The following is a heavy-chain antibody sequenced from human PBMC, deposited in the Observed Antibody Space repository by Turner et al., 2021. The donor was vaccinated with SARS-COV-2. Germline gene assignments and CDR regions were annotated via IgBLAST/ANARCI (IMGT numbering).Heavy chain of an antibody. CDR2: ISGSGRST. J-gene: IGHJ4*02. CDR3: AKDLWPYGDYARFDY. D-gene: IGHD4-17*01. Sequence: EVQLVESGGGLVQPGRSLRLSCAASGFTFEDYAMHWVRQAPGKGLEWVSAISGSGRSTYYADSVKGRFTISRDNSKNTLYLQMNSLRAEDTAIYYCAKDLWPYGDYARFDYWGQGTLVTVSS. V-gene: IGHV3-23*04. CDR1: GFTFEDYA.